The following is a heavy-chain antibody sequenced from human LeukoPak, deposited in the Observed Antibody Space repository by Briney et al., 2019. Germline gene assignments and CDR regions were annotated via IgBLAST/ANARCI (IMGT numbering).Heavy chain of an antibody. CDR2: IYTSWST. CDR1: GGSISSYY. V-gene: IGHV4-4*07. CDR3: ARGRAPIQNYYYYYMDV. D-gene: IGHD5-18*01. J-gene: IGHJ6*03. Sequence: SETLSLTCTVSGGSISSYYWSWIRQPAGPGREWIGRIYTSWSTNYNPSLKSRVTMSVDTSKNQFSLKLSPVTAADTAVYYCARGRAPIQNYYYYYMDVWGKGNTVTISS.